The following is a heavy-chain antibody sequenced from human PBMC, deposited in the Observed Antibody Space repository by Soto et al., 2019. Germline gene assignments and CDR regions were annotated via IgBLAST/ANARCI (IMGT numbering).Heavy chain of an antibody. CDR3: AKDIVGVLEAAQLVLYPGPAFDY. CDR1: GFTFSSYA. J-gene: IGHJ4*02. V-gene: IGHV3-23*01. Sequence: GGSLRLSCAASGFTFSSYAMSWVRQAPGKGLEWVSAISGSGGSTYYADSVKGRFTISRDNSKNTLYLQMNSLRAEGTAVYYCAKDIVGVLEAAQLVLYPGPAFDYWGQGTLVTVSS. D-gene: IGHD2-15*01. CDR2: ISGSGGST.